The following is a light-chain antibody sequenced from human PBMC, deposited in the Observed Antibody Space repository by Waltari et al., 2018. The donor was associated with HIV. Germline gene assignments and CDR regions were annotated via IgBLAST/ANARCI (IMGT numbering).Light chain of an antibody. CDR3: QSYDSSLSGPYV. CDR2: GNS. CDR1: SSNIGAGYD. V-gene: IGLV1-40*01. J-gene: IGLJ1*01. Sequence: QSVLTQPPSVSGAPGQRVTIPCTGSSSNIGAGYDVHWYQQLPGTAPKLLIYGNSNRPSGVPDRFSGSKSGTSASLAITGLQAEDEADYYCQSYDSSLSGPYVFGTGTKVTVL.